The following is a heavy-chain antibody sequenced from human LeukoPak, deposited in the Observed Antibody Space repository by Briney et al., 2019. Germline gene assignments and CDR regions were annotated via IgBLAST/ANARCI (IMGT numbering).Heavy chain of an antibody. Sequence: SETLSLTCTVSGSSISSGGYYWSWIRQHPGKGLEWIGYIYYSGSTYYNPSLKSRVTISVDTSKNQFSLKLSSVTAADTAVYYCARGGTWFDAFDIWGQGTMVTVSS. CDR3: ARGGTWFDAFDI. CDR2: IYYSGST. J-gene: IGHJ3*02. D-gene: IGHD1-1*01. V-gene: IGHV4-31*03. CDR1: GSSISSGGYY.